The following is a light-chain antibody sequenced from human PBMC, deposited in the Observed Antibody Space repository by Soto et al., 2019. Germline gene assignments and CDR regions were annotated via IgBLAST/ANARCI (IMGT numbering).Light chain of an antibody. CDR1: QSVSSR. CDR2: GAS. CDR3: QHYVERSPIT. Sequence: EIVLTQSPDTLSLFPGERATLSCRASQSVSSRLAWYQQKPGQAPRLLISGASSRATGIPDRFSGSGSGTDFTLTISRLEPEDFALYYCQHYVERSPITFGQGTRLEIK. V-gene: IGKV3-20*01. J-gene: IGKJ5*01.